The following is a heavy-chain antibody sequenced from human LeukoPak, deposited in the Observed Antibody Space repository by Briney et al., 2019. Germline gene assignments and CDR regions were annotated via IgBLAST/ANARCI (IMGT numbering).Heavy chain of an antibody. Sequence: SGGSLRLSCAASGFTFSSYWMSWVRQAPGKGLEWVANIKQDGSEKYYVDSVKGRFTISRDNAKNSLYLQMNSLRAEDTAVYYCARVLAEDIVVVVAAKVYYYMDVWGKGTTVTISS. CDR3: ARVLAEDIVVVVAAKVYYYMDV. CDR2: IKQDGSEK. V-gene: IGHV3-7*01. CDR1: GFTFSSYW. J-gene: IGHJ6*03. D-gene: IGHD2-15*01.